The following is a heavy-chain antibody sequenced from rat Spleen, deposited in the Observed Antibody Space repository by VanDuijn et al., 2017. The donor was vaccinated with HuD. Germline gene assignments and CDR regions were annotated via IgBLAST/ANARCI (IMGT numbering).Heavy chain of an antibody. CDR1: GFTFNNYW. J-gene: IGHJ2*01. CDR3: ATDFGGSH. V-gene: IGHV5-27*01. D-gene: IGHD1-11*01. CDR2: ISTDGGST. Sequence: EVQLVESGGGLVQPGGSVKLSCVASGFTFNNYWMTWIRQAPTKGLEWVAYISTDGGSTYYRDSVKGRFTISRVNGKNTLYLQMDSLRSEDTATYYCATDFGGSHWGQGVMVTVSS.